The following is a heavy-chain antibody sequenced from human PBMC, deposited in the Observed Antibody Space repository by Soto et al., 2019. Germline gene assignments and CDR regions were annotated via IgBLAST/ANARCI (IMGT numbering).Heavy chain of an antibody. CDR2: ISYDGSNK. Sequence: QVQLVESGGGVVQPGRSLRLSCAASGFTFSSYAMHWVRQAPGKGLEWVAVISYDGSNKYYADSVEGRFTISRDNSKNSLYLQMNSLRAEDTAVYYCARESSGWYGYYYYGMDVWGQGTTVTVSS. V-gene: IGHV3-30-3*01. D-gene: IGHD6-19*01. J-gene: IGHJ6*02. CDR1: GFTFSSYA. CDR3: ARESSGWYGYYYYGMDV.